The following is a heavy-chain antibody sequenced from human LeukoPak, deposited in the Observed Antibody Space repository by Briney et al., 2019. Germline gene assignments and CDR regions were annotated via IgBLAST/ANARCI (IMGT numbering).Heavy chain of an antibody. J-gene: IGHJ3*02. CDR3: TTGHGGYYDSSGYSI. CDR1: GFTFSNAW. Sequence: PGGSLRLSCADSGFTFSNAWMTWVRQAPGKGLEWVGRIKSKTDGGTTEYAAPVKGRFTISRDDSKNTLYLQMNSLKTEDTAVYYRTTGHGGYYDSSGYSIWGQGTVVTVSS. V-gene: IGHV3-15*05. CDR2: IKSKTDGGTT. D-gene: IGHD3-22*01.